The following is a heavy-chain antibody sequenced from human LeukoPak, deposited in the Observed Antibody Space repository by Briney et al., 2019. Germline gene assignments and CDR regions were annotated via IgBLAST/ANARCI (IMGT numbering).Heavy chain of an antibody. J-gene: IGHJ4*02. V-gene: IGHV3-21*01. D-gene: IGHD3-22*01. CDR2: ISSSSSYI. Sequence: PGGSLRLSCAASGFTFSSYEMNWVRQAPGKGLEWVSSISSSSSYIYYADSVKGRFTISRDNAKNSLYLQMNSLRAEDTAVYYCARNHKGGSSGYFDYWGQGTLVTVSS. CDR1: GFTFSSYE. CDR3: ARNHKGGSSGYFDY.